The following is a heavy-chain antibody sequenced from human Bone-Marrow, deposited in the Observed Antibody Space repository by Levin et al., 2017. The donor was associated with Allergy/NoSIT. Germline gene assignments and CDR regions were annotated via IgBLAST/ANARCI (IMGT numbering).Heavy chain of an antibody. J-gene: IGHJ4*02. Sequence: GGSLRLSCTASGFTFSIYETNWVRQAPGKGLEWVSYISSSGTTIYYADSVRGRFTISRDNAKNSLYLQMNSLRSEDTAVYYCARDCTSTNCYHLNYWGQGALVTVSS. D-gene: IGHD2-2*01. CDR2: ISSSGTTI. CDR3: ARDCTSTNCYHLNY. V-gene: IGHV3-48*03. CDR1: GFTFSIYE.